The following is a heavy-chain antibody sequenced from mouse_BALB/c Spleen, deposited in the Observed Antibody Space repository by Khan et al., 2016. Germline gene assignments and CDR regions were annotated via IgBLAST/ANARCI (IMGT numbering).Heavy chain of an antibody. Sequence: VQLQQSGAELVKPAASLKLSCTASGYNIKDIYIHWVKQRPEKGLERIRRTDPANGNTKYDPKFQGKATITADTSSKTAYLQLSSLASDDTAVYYCRISTINAWGQGTTLTVSS. CDR3: RISTINA. CDR2: TDPANGNT. J-gene: IGHJ2*01. V-gene: IGHV14-3*02. CDR1: GYNIKDIY.